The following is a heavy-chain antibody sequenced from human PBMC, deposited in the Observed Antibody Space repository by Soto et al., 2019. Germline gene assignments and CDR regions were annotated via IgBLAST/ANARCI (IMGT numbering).Heavy chain of an antibody. CDR3: ARAPYYGSGTYYYYALDV. CDR2: ISGTAGTI. V-gene: IGHV3-11*01. D-gene: IGHD3-10*01. CDR1: GITFSDHY. Sequence: QVQLVESGGGLVKPGGPLRLSCEASGITFSDHYMTWIRQAPGKGLEWISYISGTAGTIYYADSVKGRFTISRDNAKNSLFLQLTSLTAEDTAVYYCARAPYYGSGTYYYYALDVWGQGTTVTVSS. J-gene: IGHJ6*02.